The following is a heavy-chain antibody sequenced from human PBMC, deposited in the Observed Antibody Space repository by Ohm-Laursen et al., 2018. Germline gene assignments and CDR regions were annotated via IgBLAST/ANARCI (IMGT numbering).Heavy chain of an antibody. Sequence: GASVKVSCKVSGYTFTSYGISWVRQAPGQGLEWMGWISAYNGNTNYAQKLQGRVTMTTDTSTSTVYMELSSLRSEDTAVYYCARATGGGGNFDYWGQGTLVTVSS. D-gene: IGHD3-16*01. V-gene: IGHV1-18*01. CDR2: ISAYNGNT. CDR3: ARATGGGGNFDY. J-gene: IGHJ4*02. CDR1: GYTFTSYG.